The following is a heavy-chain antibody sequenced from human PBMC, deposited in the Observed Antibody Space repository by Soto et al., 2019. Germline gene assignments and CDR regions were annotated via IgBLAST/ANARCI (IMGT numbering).Heavy chain of an antibody. Sequence: SETLSLTYAVFGGSFSGYYWSWIRQPPGKGLEWIGEINHSGSTNYNPSLKSRVTISVDTSKNQFSLKLSSVTAADTAVYYCARGRPGKYSGRKGWFDPWGQGTLVTVSS. CDR3: ARGRPGKYSGRKGWFDP. V-gene: IGHV4-34*01. CDR1: GGSFSGYY. CDR2: INHSGST. J-gene: IGHJ5*02. D-gene: IGHD1-26*01.